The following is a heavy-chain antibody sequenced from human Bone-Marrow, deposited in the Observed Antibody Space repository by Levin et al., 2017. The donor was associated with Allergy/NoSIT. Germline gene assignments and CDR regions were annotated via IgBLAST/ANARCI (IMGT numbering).Heavy chain of an antibody. D-gene: IGHD3-10*01. CDR2: MSKDESNK. CDR3: AKPKYFGELTNFDF. Sequence: GGSLRLSCVASGFTFRSYAMHWVRQAPGRGLEWVAVMSKDESNKYYADSVEGRFTISRDNARNTLYLQMNSLTTEDTAVYYCAKPKYFGELTNFDFWGRGTRVTVSS. CDR1: GFTFRSYA. J-gene: IGHJ4*02. V-gene: IGHV3-30*18.